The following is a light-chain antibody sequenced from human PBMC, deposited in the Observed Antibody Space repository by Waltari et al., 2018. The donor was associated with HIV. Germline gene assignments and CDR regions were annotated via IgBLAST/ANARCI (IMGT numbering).Light chain of an antibody. Sequence: QSVLTQPPSVSGAPGQRVTISCTGSSSNIGAGYDVNWYQQLPGTAPKLPIYGNSNRPSGVPDRFSGSKSGTSASLAITGLQAADEVDYYCQSYDSSLTTWVFGGGTKLTVL. CDR2: GNS. V-gene: IGLV1-40*01. J-gene: IGLJ3*02. CDR1: SSNIGAGYD. CDR3: QSYDSSLTTWV.